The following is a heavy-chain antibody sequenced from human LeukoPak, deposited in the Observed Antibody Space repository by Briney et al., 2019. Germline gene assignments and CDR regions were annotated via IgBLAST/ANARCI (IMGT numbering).Heavy chain of an antibody. CDR2: IWYDGSNK. V-gene: IGHV3-33*03. CDR3: ARGNGGY. J-gene: IGHJ4*02. D-gene: IGHD2-8*01. Sequence: GGSLRLSCAASGFTFSSYGMHWVRQAPGKGLEWVAVIWYDGSNKYYADSVKGRFTISRDNAKNSLYLQMNRLRVEDTAVYYCARGNGGYWGQGTLVTVSS. CDR1: GFTFSSYG.